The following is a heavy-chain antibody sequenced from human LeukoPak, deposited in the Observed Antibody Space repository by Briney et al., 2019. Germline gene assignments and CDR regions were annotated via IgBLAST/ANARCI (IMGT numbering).Heavy chain of an antibody. CDR2: IHYTGGT. V-gene: IGHV4-34*01. CDR1: GGSISGYY. Sequence: SETLSLTCAVYGGSISGYYWSWIRQPPGKGLEWVGEIHYTGGTSYNPSLKSRATISIDTSKNQLSLKRSSVTAADTAVYCFDFWGQGALVTVSS. J-gene: IGHJ4*02. CDR3: DF.